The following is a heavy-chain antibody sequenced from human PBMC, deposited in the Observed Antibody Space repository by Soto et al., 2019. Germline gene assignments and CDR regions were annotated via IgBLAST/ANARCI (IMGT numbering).Heavy chain of an antibody. Sequence: QVQLVQSGAAVKKPGSSVKVSCKASGGTFSSYAISWVRQAPGQGLEWMGGIIPIFGTANYAQKFQGRVTITADESTSTAYMELSSMRSEDTAVYYCARDPRFTVTTLHAFDIWGQGTMVTVSS. CDR3: ARDPRFTVTTLHAFDI. V-gene: IGHV1-69*01. CDR2: IIPIFGTA. J-gene: IGHJ3*02. D-gene: IGHD4-4*01. CDR1: GGTFSSYA.